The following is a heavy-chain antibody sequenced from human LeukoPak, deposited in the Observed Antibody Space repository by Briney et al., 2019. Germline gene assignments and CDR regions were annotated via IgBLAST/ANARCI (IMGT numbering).Heavy chain of an antibody. CDR1: GYTFTSYG. Sequence: ASVKVSCKASGYTFTSYGISWVRQAPGQGLEWMGWISAYNGNTNYAQKLQGRVTMTTDTSTSTAYMELRSLRSDDTAVYYCARVYSSSWSYYYYYYYMDVWGKGTTVTVSS. J-gene: IGHJ6*03. D-gene: IGHD6-13*01. CDR3: ARVYSSSWSYYYYYYYMDV. CDR2: ISAYNGNT. V-gene: IGHV1-18*01.